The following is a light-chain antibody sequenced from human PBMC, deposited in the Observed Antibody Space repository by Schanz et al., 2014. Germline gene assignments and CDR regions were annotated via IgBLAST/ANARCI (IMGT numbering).Light chain of an antibody. Sequence: QSALNQPPSASGSPGQSVTISCTGTSSDVGGYDHVSWYQQHPGKAPKLIIYDVSDRPSGVSNRFSGSKSGNTASLTISGLQAEDESDYYCSSFTSTNTWVFGGGTKLTVL. CDR3: SSFTSTNTWV. J-gene: IGLJ3*02. V-gene: IGLV2-14*03. CDR2: DVS. CDR1: SSDVGGYDH.